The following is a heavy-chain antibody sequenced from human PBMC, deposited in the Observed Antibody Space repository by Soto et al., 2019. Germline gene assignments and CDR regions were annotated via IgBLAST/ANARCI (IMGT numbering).Heavy chain of an antibody. CDR2: IIPALGTA. J-gene: IGHJ2*01. V-gene: IGHV1-69*08. CDR1: GGTFSSHT. Sequence: QDQLVQSGAEVKKPGSSVKVSCKASGGTFSSHTFSWVRQAPGQGLEWMGRIIPALGTATYAQKFQGRVTITADESATTVYMELNSLRSADTAVYYCARHDFGDYWYFDLWGRGTLVTVSS. D-gene: IGHD4-17*01. CDR3: ARHDFGDYWYFDL.